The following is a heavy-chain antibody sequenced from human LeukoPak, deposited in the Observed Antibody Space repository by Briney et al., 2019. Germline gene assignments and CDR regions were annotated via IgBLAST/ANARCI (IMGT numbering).Heavy chain of an antibody. Sequence: PGGSLRLSCAASGFTFSGSAIHWVRQASGKGLEWVGRIRSKANNYATAYGASVKGRFTISRDDSNNTAYLQMNGLKTEDTAVYYCTRHGVVDFWSGYSDYWGQGTLVTVSS. CDR3: TRHGVVDFWSGYSDY. V-gene: IGHV3-73*01. J-gene: IGHJ4*02. D-gene: IGHD3-3*01. CDR1: GFTFSGSA. CDR2: IRSKANNYAT.